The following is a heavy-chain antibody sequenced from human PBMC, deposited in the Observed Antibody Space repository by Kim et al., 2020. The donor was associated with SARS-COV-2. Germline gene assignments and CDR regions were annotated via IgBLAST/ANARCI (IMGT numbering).Heavy chain of an antibody. J-gene: IGHJ6*02. Sequence: GGSLRLSCAASGFTFSAFAMHWVRQAPGKGLEWVAVTWYDGSGSYYADSVKGRFTIARDNSKDTLFLQMNSLRAGDTAVYYCAKSFPGYYGSGVKRASSYYYGLYVWGQETTVTVSS. D-gene: IGHD3-10*01. CDR2: TWYDGSGS. CDR1: GFTFSAFA. V-gene: IGHV3-33*06. CDR3: AKSFPGYYGSGVKRASSYYYGLYV.